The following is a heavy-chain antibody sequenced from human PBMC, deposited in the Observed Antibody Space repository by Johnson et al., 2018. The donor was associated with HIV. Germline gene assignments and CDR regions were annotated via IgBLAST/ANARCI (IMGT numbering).Heavy chain of an antibody. V-gene: IGHV3-30*02. CDR1: GFTVSSNH. CDR2: TRYDGSNK. CDR3: AKDMGYSSFDI. J-gene: IGHJ3*02. Sequence: VQLVESGGGLIQPGGSLRLSCAASGFTVSSNHMRWVRQAPGKGLEWVAFTRYDGSNKYYADSVKGRFTISRDNSKNTLYLQMNSLRAEDTAVYYCAKDMGYSSFDIWGQGTMVTVSS. D-gene: IGHD6-13*01.